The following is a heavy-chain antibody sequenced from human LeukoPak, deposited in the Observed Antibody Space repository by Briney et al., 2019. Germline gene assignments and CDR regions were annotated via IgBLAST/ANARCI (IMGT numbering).Heavy chain of an antibody. D-gene: IGHD5-24*01. J-gene: IGHJ6*02. CDR2: IYYSGST. Sequence: SETLSLTCTVSGGSISSYYWSWIRQPPGKGLEWIGYIYYSGSTNYNPSLKSRVIIPVDTSKNQFSLKLSSVTAADTAVYYCAREGRGDLRYDYYGMGVWGQGTTVTVSS. CDR3: AREGRGDLRYDYYGMGV. CDR1: GGSISSYY. V-gene: IGHV4-59*01.